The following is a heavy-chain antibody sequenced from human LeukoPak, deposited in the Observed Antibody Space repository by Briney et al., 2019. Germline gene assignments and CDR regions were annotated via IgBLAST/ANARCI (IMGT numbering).Heavy chain of an antibody. CDR2: ISGSGGST. CDR1: GFTFSSYA. Sequence: GGSLRLSCAASGFTFSSYAMSWVRQAPGKGLEWVSAISGSGGSTYYADSAKGRFTISRDNSKNTLYLQMNSLRAEDTAVYYCAKDPHLGDSSGYYFFDYWGQGTLVTVSS. CDR3: AKDPHLGDSSGYYFFDY. D-gene: IGHD3-22*01. V-gene: IGHV3-23*01. J-gene: IGHJ4*02.